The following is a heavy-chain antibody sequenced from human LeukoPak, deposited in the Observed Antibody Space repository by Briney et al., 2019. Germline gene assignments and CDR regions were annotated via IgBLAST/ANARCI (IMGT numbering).Heavy chain of an antibody. D-gene: IGHD3-3*01. CDR1: GYTLNELS. V-gene: IGHV1-24*01. Sequence: RRASVNVSCKVSGYTLNELSIHWVRQAAGKGLEWMGGFDPEYGETVYAQKFQGRVTMAEDTSTDTAYMELSSLRSEDTAVYYCAPLDFWVPSTWGQGTLVTVSS. CDR2: FDPEYGET. CDR3: APLDFWVPST. J-gene: IGHJ5*02.